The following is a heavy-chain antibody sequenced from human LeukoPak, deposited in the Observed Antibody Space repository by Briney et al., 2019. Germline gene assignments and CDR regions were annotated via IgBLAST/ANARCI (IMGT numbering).Heavy chain of an antibody. CDR1: GDSFRGYY. Sequence: SHTLSLTCAVYGDSFRGYYRSWIPHPPGKGLEWIREMNHSGSNNYNLSLKSRVTISVDTSKNQFSLKLSSVTTADTAVYYCARGRDEYYGSGSYYCPLDDRGQGTLVSGAS. V-gene: IGHV4-34*01. CDR3: ARGRDEYYGSGSYYCPLDD. J-gene: IGHJ4*02. D-gene: IGHD3-10*01. CDR2: MNHSGSN.